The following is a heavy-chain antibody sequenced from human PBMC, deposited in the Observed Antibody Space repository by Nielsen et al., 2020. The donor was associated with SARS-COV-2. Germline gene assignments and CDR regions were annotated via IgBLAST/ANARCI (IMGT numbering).Heavy chain of an antibody. Sequence: GESLKISCAASGFTFSSYGMHWVRQAPGKGLEWVAVIWYDGSNKYYADSVKGRFTISRDNSKNTLYLQMNSLRAEDTAVYYCAKDRDPSYLIDYWGQGTLVTVSS. D-gene: IGHD2/OR15-2a*01. V-gene: IGHV3-33*06. J-gene: IGHJ4*02. CDR1: GFTFSSYG. CDR3: AKDRDPSYLIDY. CDR2: IWYDGSNK.